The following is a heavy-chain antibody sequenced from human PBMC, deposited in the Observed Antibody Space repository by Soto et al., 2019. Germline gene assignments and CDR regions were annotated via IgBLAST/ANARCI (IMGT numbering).Heavy chain of an antibody. V-gene: IGHV4-34*01. CDR3: ARVERGTATTVVDAFDI. Sequence: LSLTCAVYGGFVSSGSYYWSWIRQPPGKGLEWIGEMSHSGGTHFNPSLKSRVTISVDTSKDQFSLKMSSVTAADTALYYCARVERGTATTVVDAFDIWGPGTMVTVSS. CDR2: MSHSGGT. CDR1: GGFVSSGSYY. D-gene: IGHD1-1*01. J-gene: IGHJ3*02.